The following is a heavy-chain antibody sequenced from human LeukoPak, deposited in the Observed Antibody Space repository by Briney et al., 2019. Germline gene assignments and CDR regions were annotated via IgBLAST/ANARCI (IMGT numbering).Heavy chain of an antibody. V-gene: IGHV4-34*01. D-gene: IGHD2-21*02. CDR1: GGSFSGYY. Sequence: PSETLTLTCAVYGGSFSGYYWSWIRQPPGKGLEWIGEINHSGSTNYNPSLKSRVTITVDTSKKQFSLMLSSVTAADTAVYYCARVLPHSVVVTAIQARGAFEIWGQGTMVTVSS. CDR3: ARVLPHSVVVTAIQARGAFEI. CDR2: INHSGST. J-gene: IGHJ3*02.